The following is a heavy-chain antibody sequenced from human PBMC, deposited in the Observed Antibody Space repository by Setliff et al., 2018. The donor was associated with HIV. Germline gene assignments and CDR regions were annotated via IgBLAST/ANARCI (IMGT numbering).Heavy chain of an antibody. CDR1: GGFISNHY. V-gene: IGHV4-59*11. J-gene: IGHJ2*01. D-gene: IGHD3-22*01. Sequence: SETLSLTCTISGGFISNHYWNWIRQPPGKGLEWIGSTHYSGSSYYSPSLKSRVTISLDTSKTHIYVNLFSVTPADTAIYYCARVVYDSGGFFSTAGPLYLDLWGRGTLVTVSS. CDR2: THYSGSS. CDR3: ARVVYDSGGFFSTAGPLYLDL.